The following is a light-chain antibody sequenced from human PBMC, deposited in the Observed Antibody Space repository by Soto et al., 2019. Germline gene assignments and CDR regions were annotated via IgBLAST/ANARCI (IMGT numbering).Light chain of an antibody. CDR3: QQYNSFSLIT. CDR1: QSISRW. Sequence: DIQMTQSPSTLSASVGDTVTITWGASQSISRWLAWYQQKPGKAPKILISDASILENGVPSSFSGTGSGTEFTLPISNPQTDDFATYFCQQYNSFSLITFGQGTRLEIK. J-gene: IGKJ5*01. V-gene: IGKV1-5*01. CDR2: DAS.